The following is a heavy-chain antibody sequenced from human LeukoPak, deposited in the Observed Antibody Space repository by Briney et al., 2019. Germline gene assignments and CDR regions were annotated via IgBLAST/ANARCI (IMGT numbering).Heavy chain of an antibody. D-gene: IGHD2-2*01. CDR1: GFAFDEHG. CDR3: ARAPITSPFYFDY. Sequence: GGSLRLSCTASGFAFDEHGMSWVRQVPGKGLEWVSGINWSGGSTGYADPLRGRFTISRDNAKNSLCLQMDSLRAEDTALYYCARAPITSPFYFDYWGQGTLVTVSS. J-gene: IGHJ4*02. V-gene: IGHV3-20*04. CDR2: INWSGGST.